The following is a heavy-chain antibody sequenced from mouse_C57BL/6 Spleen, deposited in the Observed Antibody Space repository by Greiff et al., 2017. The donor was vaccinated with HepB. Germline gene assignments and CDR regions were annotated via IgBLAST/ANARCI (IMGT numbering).Heavy chain of an antibody. V-gene: IGHV3-1*01. J-gene: IGHJ4*01. Sequence: EVKLVESGPGMVKPSQSLSLTCTVTGYSITSGYDWHWIRHFPGNKLEWMGYISYSGSTNYNPSLKSRISITHDTSKNHFFLKLNSVTTEDTATYYCARGGYQFYAMDYWGQGTSVTVSS. CDR2: ISYSGST. CDR1: GYSITSGYD. CDR3: ARGGYQFYAMDY.